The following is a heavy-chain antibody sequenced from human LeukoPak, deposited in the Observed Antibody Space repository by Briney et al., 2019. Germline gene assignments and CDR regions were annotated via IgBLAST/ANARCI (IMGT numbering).Heavy chain of an antibody. J-gene: IGHJ4*02. V-gene: IGHV4-59*01. CDR2: IHYSGRT. Sequence: SETLSLTCTVSAGSISGYYWSWIRQPPGKGLEWIGCIHYSGRTNYNPSLNSRLTMSVDTSKNQFSLRLSSVTAADTAMYYCSRYSSSWYNDYWGRGTLVTVSS. D-gene: IGHD6-13*01. CDR3: SRYSSSWYNDY. CDR1: AGSISGYY.